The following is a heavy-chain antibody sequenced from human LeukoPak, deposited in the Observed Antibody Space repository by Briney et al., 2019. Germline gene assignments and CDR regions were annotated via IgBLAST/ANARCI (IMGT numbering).Heavy chain of an antibody. J-gene: IGHJ4*02. Sequence: SETLSLTCTVSGGSISSYYWNWIRQPPGKGLEWIGYIYYSGSTNYNPSLMSRVTISVDTSKNQFSLKLSSVTAADTAVYYCAREGGPYRPLDYSGQGTLVTVAS. CDR2: IYYSGST. V-gene: IGHV4-59*01. CDR3: AREGGPYRPLDY. CDR1: GGSISSYY.